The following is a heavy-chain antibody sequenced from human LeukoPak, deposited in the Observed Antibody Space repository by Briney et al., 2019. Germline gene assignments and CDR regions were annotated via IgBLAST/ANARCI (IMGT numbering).Heavy chain of an antibody. CDR3: AREPYCSSTSCYDYYYYGMDV. D-gene: IGHD2-2*01. V-gene: IGHV4-34*01. CDR2: INHSGST. CDR1: GGSFSGYY. Sequence: SETLSLTCAVYGGSFSGYYWSWIRQPPGKGLEWIGEINHSGSTNYNPSLKSRVTISVDTSKNQFSLKLSSVTAADTAVYYCAREPYCSSTSCYDYYYYGMDVWGQGTTVTVSS. J-gene: IGHJ6*02.